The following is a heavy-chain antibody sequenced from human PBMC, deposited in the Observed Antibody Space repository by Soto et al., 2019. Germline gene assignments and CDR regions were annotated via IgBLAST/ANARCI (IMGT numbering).Heavy chain of an antibody. D-gene: IGHD3-10*01. CDR1: GYTFTSYD. CDR3: ARGRVRTRGWFDP. V-gene: IGHV1-8*01. Sequence: ASVKVSCKASGYTFTSYDINWVRQATGQGLEWMGWMNPNSGNTGYAQKFQGRVTMTRNTSISTAYMELSSLRSEDTTVYYCARGRVRTRGWFDPWGQGTLVTVSS. J-gene: IGHJ5*02. CDR2: MNPNSGNT.